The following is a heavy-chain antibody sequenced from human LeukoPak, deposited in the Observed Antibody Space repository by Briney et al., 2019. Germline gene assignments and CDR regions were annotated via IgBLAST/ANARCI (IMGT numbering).Heavy chain of an antibody. CDR2: FDPGAGEI. V-gene: IGHV1-24*01. CDR1: GDTLSELT. Sequence: ASVKVSCKVSGDTLSELTMHWVRQAPGKGLEWMGGFDPGAGEILYAQQFQGRVTMTEDTSTDTAYMELTSLRSEDSGVYFCAAEGIYSLLDYWGQGTLVTVSS. D-gene: IGHD3-10*01. J-gene: IGHJ4*02. CDR3: AAEGIYSLLDY.